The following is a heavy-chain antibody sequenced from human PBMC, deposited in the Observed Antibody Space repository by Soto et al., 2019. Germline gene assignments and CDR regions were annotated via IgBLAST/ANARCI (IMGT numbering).Heavy chain of an antibody. CDR2: INHSGST. V-gene: IGHV4-34*01. J-gene: IGHJ6*02. CDR1: GGAFSGYY. CDR3: ARGGYYYGSRRIPYYYSGMDV. D-gene: IGHD3-10*01. Sequence: QVQLQQWGGGLLKPSETLSLTCAVYGGAFSGYYWCWVRQPPGKGLEWIGEINHSGSTNYNPSLKSRVTLSVDTSKNQFSLRLSSVTAADPAVYYCARGGYYYGSRRIPYYYSGMDVWGQGTTVTVSS.